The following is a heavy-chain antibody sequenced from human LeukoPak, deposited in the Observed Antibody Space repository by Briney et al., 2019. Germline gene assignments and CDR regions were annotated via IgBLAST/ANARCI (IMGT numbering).Heavy chain of an antibody. Sequence: GGSLRLSCAASGFTFSSYAMSWVRQAPGKGLEWVSAISGSGGSTYYADSVKGRFTISRDNSKNTLYLQMNSLRAEDTAVYYCAKDPSMIVVLGAFDVWGQGTMVTVSS. D-gene: IGHD3-22*01. V-gene: IGHV3-23*01. J-gene: IGHJ3*01. CDR1: GFTFSSYA. CDR3: AKDPSMIVVLGAFDV. CDR2: ISGSGGST.